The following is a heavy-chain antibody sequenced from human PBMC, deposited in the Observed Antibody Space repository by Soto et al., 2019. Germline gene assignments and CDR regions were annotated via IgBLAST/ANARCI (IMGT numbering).Heavy chain of an antibody. CDR3: ARGTAGVAPTTLDY. V-gene: IGHV4-31*03. D-gene: IGHD1-7*01. CDR2: IFHSGTP. CDR1: GVSISSGGYY. Sequence: QVQLQESGTGLVKPSQTLSLTCTVSGVSISSGGYYWSWIRQYPGKGLEWVAYIFHSGTPYYNPSLKSRVTISLDTPKNQFSLELTSVTAADTAVYFCARGTAGVAPTTLDYWGQGTLVTVSS. J-gene: IGHJ4*02.